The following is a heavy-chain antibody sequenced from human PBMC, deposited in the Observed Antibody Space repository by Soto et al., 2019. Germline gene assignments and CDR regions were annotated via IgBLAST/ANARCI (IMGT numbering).Heavy chain of an antibody. Sequence: QVQLQQWGAGLLKPSETLSLTCAVYGGSFSGYYWSWIRQPPGKGLEWIGEINNNGSTNYNPSLKSRVTISVDTSKNQFSLKLSSVTAADTAVYYCARGRYCSGGSCYLKIGVYYFDYWGQGTLVTVSS. CDR3: ARGRYCSGGSCYLKIGVYYFDY. CDR2: INNNGST. V-gene: IGHV4-34*01. D-gene: IGHD2-15*01. J-gene: IGHJ4*02. CDR1: GGSFSGYY.